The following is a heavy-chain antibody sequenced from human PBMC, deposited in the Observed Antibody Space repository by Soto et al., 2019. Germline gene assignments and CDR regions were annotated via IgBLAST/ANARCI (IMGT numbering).Heavy chain of an antibody. V-gene: IGHV3-48*03. CDR1: GFTFSSYE. CDR2: ISSSGSTI. Sequence: QPGGSLRLSCAASGFTFSSYEMNWVRQAPGKGLEWVSYISSSGSTIYYADSVKGRFTISRDNAKNSLYLQMNSLRAEDTAVYYCARVTTGTTARPFDYWGQGTLVTVSS. D-gene: IGHD1-1*01. CDR3: ARVTTGTTARPFDY. J-gene: IGHJ4*02.